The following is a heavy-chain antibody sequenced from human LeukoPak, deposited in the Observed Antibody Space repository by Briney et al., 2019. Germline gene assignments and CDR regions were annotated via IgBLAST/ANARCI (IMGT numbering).Heavy chain of an antibody. CDR2: IKQDGSEK. J-gene: IGHJ4*02. Sequence: GGSLRLSCAVSGFTFSRYSMNWVRQAPGKGLEWVANIKQDGSEKYYVDSVKGRFTISRDNAKNSLYLQMNSLRAEDTAVYYCARAAGFVLDYCGQGTLVTVSS. CDR3: ARAAGFVLDY. D-gene: IGHD6-13*01. V-gene: IGHV3-7*04. CDR1: GFTFSRYS.